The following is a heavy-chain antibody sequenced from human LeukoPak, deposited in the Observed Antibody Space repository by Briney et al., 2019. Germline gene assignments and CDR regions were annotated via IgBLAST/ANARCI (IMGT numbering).Heavy chain of an antibody. CDR1: GFTFSNYN. J-gene: IGHJ4*02. V-gene: IGHV3-23*01. CDR3: AKQWLFYY. D-gene: IGHD6-19*01. CDR2: ISGSGGST. Sequence: TGGSLRLSCAASGFTFSNYNMNWVRQAPGKGLEWVSAISGSGGSTYYADSVKGRFTISRDNSKNTLYLQMNSLRAGDTAVYYCAKQWLFYYWGQGTLVTVSS.